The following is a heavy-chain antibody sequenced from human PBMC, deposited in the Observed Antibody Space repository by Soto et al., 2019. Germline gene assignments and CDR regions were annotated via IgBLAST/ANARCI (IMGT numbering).Heavy chain of an antibody. J-gene: IGHJ4*02. V-gene: IGHV3-74*01. CDR2: IYSDGSGT. Sequence: HPGGSLRLSCAASGFTFSSYWMHWVRQAPGKGLVWVSRIYSDGSGTTYADSVKGRFTISRDNAKSMLYLQMNSLRAEDTAVYYCATLNSFGADYWGQGTLVTVSS. CDR1: GFTFSSYW. D-gene: IGHD5-18*01. CDR3: ATLNSFGADY.